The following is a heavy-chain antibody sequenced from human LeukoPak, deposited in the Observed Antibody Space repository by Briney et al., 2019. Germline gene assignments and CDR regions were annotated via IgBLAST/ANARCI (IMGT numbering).Heavy chain of an antibody. CDR2: ISCSGSTI. CDR3: ARDHPESHNAFDI. J-gene: IGHJ3*02. Sequence: GGSLRLSCAASGFTFSDYYMSWIRQAPGKGLEWVSYISCSGSTIYYADSVKGRFTISRDNAKNSLYLQMNSLRAEDTAVYYCARDHPESHNAFDIWGQGTMVTVSS. CDR1: GFTFSDYY. V-gene: IGHV3-11*04.